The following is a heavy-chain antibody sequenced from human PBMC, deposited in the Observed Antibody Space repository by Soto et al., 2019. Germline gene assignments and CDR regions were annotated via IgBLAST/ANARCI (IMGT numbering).Heavy chain of an antibody. CDR2: INQVGSIQ. V-gene: IGHV3-7*03. CDR1: GFTLSMYW. J-gene: IGHJ4*02. CDR3: ARLTGTATTFVY. Sequence: PGGSLRLSCEASGFTLSMYWMSWVRQAPGMGLQWVANINQVGSIQHYVDSVRGRFTVSRDNAKNSLFLQMNSLSAEDTAVYYCARLTGTATTFVYWGQGTPVTVS. D-gene: IGHD1-1*01.